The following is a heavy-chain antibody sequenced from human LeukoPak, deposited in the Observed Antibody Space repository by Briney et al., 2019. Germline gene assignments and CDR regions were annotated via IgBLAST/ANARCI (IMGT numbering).Heavy chain of an antibody. CDR3: ARDPTPGMSYFGY. J-gene: IGHJ4*02. Sequence: SETLSPTCTVSGDSINTGGYYWNWIRQHPGKGLEWIGYIYYTGSTYYNPSLKSRPAISLDTSKNRFSLRLSSVTAADTAVYYCARDPTPGMSYFGYWGQGNLVTVSS. CDR1: GDSINTGGYY. V-gene: IGHV4-31*03. D-gene: IGHD4-11*01. CDR2: IYYTGST.